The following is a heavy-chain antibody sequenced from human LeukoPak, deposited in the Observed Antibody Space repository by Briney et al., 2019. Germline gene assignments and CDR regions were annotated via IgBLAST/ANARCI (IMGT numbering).Heavy chain of an antibody. V-gene: IGHV6-1*01. CDR1: GDSVSSNSAA. Sequence: SQTLSLTCAISGDSVSSNSAAWNWIRQSPSRGLEWLGRTYYRSKWYNDYAVSVKSRITIKPDTSKNQFSLQLNSVTPEDTAVYYCARASGYSSSWYRVHWFDPWGQGTLVTVSS. D-gene: IGHD6-13*01. J-gene: IGHJ5*02. CDR2: TYYRSKWYN. CDR3: ARASGYSSSWYRVHWFDP.